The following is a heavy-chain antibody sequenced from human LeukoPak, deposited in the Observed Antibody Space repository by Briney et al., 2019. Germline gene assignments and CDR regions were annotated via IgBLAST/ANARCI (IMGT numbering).Heavy chain of an antibody. V-gene: IGHV4-34*01. J-gene: IGHJ4*02. D-gene: IGHD6-13*01. Sequence: SETLSLTCTVSGGSISSHFWSWIRQPPGKGLEWIGEINHSGSTNYNPSLKSRVTISVDTSKNQFSLKLSSVTAADTAVYYCARRVSSSWYMIPFDYWGQGTLVTVSS. CDR1: GGSISSHF. CDR2: INHSGST. CDR3: ARRVSSSWYMIPFDY.